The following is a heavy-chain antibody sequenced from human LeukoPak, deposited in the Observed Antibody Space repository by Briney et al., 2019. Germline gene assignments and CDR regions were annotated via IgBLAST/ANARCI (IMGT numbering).Heavy chain of an antibody. J-gene: IGHJ6*03. CDR2: INPNSGGT. Sequence: ASVKVSCKASGYTFTGYYMHWVRQAPGQGLEWMGWINPNSGGTNYAQKFQGRVTMTRDTSISTAYMELSRLRSDDTAVYYCARTKWELGLPYYYYYMDVWGKGTTVTVSS. CDR1: GYTFTGYY. V-gene: IGHV1-2*02. D-gene: IGHD1-26*01. CDR3: ARTKWELGLPYYYYYMDV.